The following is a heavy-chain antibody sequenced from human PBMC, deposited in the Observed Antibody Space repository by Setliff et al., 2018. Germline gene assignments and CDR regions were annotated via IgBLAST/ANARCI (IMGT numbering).Heavy chain of an antibody. V-gene: IGHV1-3*04. J-gene: IGHJ4*02. Sequence: ASVKVSCKASGYTLNFYGMHWVRQAPGQRPEWMGWINTDSGNTRYSQKFQGRVTIARDTSASTAYMELSSLRSEDTAIYFCARGQDSGSWIIDGWGQGTLVTVS. CDR1: GYTLNFYG. D-gene: IGHD1-26*01. CDR2: INTDSGNT. CDR3: ARGQDSGSWIIDG.